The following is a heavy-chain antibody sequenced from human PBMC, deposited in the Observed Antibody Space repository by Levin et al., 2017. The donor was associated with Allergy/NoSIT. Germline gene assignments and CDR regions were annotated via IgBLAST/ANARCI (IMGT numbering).Heavy chain of an antibody. CDR2: TRNKANSYTT. CDR1: GFTFSDHY. Sequence: GESLKISCAASGFTFSDHYMDWVRQAPGKGLEWVGRTRNKANSYTTEYAASVKGRFTISRDDSKNALYLQMNSLKAEDTAVYYCARVPHLRYAPHRFYFDCWGQGTLVTVSS. D-gene: IGHD3-9*01. J-gene: IGHJ4*02. CDR3: ARVPHLRYAPHRFYFDC. V-gene: IGHV3-72*01.